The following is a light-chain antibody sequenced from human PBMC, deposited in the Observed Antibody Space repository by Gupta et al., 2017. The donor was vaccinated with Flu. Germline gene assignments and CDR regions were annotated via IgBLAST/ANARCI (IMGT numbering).Light chain of an antibody. CDR2: AGS. CDR3: LQHHKART. Sequence: DSQLTQSPSSLSASVGDRVTITCRARQDMRKYLWRFQQRPGKAPKRLIYAGSGLQSGVQPISSGRGWRTLFMLIISRLKPEYVATYYCLQHHKARTFGQGTKVEIK. V-gene: IGKV1-17*01. J-gene: IGKJ1*01. CDR1: QDMRKY.